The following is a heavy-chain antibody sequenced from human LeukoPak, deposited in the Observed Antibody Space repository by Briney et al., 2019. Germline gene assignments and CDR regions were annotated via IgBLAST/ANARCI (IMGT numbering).Heavy chain of an antibody. D-gene: IGHD3-10*01. CDR3: ANGSGSLFDY. V-gene: IGHV4-34*01. CDR1: GGSFSGYY. Sequence: SETLSLTCAVYGGSFSGYYWSWIRQPPGKGLEWMGEINHSGSTNYNPSLKSRVTISVHTSKNQFSLKLSSVTAADTAVYYCANGSGSLFDYWGQGTLVTVSS. CDR2: INHSGST. J-gene: IGHJ4*02.